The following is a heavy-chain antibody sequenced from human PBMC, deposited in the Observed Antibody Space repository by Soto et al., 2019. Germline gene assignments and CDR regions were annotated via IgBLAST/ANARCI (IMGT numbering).Heavy chain of an antibody. CDR1: GYTFTSYG. Sequence: QVQLVQSGAEVKKPGASVKVSCKASGYTFTSYGISWVRQAPGQGLEWMGWINGYNGNTNHAQKLQGRVTMSTDTSTSTAYMELRSLRYDDSTVYYCERMGDVPYYYYGMDVWGQGTTVTVSS. D-gene: IGHD3-16*01. V-gene: IGHV1-18*01. CDR3: ERMGDVPYYYYGMDV. CDR2: INGYNGNT. J-gene: IGHJ6*02.